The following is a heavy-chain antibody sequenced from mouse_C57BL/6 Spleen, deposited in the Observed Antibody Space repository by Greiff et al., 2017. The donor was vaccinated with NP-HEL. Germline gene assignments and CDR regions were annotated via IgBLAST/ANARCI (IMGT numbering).Heavy chain of an antibody. D-gene: IGHD5-1*01. CDR2: IDPSDSYT. V-gene: IGHV1-69*01. CDR3: ARGRSTYYFDY. J-gene: IGHJ2*01. Sequence: QVQLQQPGAEPVMPGASVKLSCKASGYTFTSYWMHWVKQRPGQGLEWIGEIDPSDSYTNYNQKFKGKSTLTVDKSSSTAYMQLSSLTSEDSAVYYCARGRSTYYFDYWGQGTTLTVSS. CDR1: GYTFTSYW.